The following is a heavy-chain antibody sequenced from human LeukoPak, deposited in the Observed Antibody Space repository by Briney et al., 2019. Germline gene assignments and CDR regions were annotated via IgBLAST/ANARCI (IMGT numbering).Heavy chain of an antibody. CDR2: VSGIGGST. V-gene: IGHV3-23*01. CDR1: GFTFSTYS. J-gene: IGHJ4*02. CDR3: ASDRNSKNWFYY. D-gene: IGHD2/OR15-2a*01. Sequence: GGSLRLSCAASGFTFSTYSMGWVRQAPGKGLEWVSTVSGIGGSTDYADSVKGRFTISRENSKNKLYPQMNTLRAEDTAVYFSASDRNSKNWFYYWGQGTLVTVSS.